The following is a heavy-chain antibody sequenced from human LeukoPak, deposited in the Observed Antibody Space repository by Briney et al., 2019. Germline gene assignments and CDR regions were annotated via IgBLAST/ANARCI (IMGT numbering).Heavy chain of an antibody. J-gene: IGHJ6*02. Sequence: PSETLSLTCTVSGGSISSYYCSWIRQPAGKGLEWIGHIYTSGSTNYNPSLKSRVTMSVDTSKNQFSLKLSSVTAADTAVYYCARAHPKRSSSWYRVSAAGGLDVWGQGTTVTVSS. CDR1: GGSISSYY. CDR2: IYTSGST. V-gene: IGHV4-4*07. CDR3: ARAHPKRSSSWYRVSAAGGLDV. D-gene: IGHD6-13*01.